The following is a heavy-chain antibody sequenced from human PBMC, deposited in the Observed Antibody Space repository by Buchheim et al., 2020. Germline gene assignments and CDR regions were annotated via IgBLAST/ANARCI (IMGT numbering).Heavy chain of an antibody. V-gene: IGHV4-39*01. CDR3: ARLRGRWLGPYNWFDP. D-gene: IGHD6-19*01. CDR2: IYYSGST. Sequence: QLQLQESGPGLVKPSETLSLTCTVSGGSISSSSYYWGWIRQPPGKGLEWIGSIYYSGSTYYNPSLKSRVTISVDTSKNQFSLKLSSVTAADTAVYYCARLRGRWLGPYNWFDPWGQGTL. CDR1: GGSISSSSYY. J-gene: IGHJ5*02.